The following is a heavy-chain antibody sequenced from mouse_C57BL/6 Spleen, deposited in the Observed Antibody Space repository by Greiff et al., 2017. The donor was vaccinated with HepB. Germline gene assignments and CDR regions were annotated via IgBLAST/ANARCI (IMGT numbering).Heavy chain of an antibody. CDR1: GYTFTDYN. CDR2: INPNNGGT. J-gene: IGHJ3*01. CDR3: ARKKESLYDYGWFAY. V-gene: IGHV1-18*01. D-gene: IGHD2-4*01. Sequence: EVQLQQSGPELVKPGASVKIPCKASGYTFTDYNMDWVKQSHGKSLEWIGDINPNNGGTIYNQKFKGKATLTVDKSSSTAYMELRSLTSEDTAVYYCARKKESLYDYGWFAYWGQGTLVTVSA.